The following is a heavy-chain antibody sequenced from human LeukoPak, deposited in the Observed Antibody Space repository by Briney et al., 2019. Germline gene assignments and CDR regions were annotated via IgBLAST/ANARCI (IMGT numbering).Heavy chain of an antibody. CDR3: AREAVAGTGAIDY. J-gene: IGHJ4*02. Sequence: SETLSLTCAVSGGSISSGGYSWSWIRQPPGKGLEWIGYIYHSGSTYYNPSLKSRVTISVDRSKNQFSLKLSSVTAADTAVYYCAREAVAGTGAIDYWGQGTLVTVSS. CDR2: IYHSGST. D-gene: IGHD6-19*01. V-gene: IGHV4-30-2*01. CDR1: GGSISSGGYS.